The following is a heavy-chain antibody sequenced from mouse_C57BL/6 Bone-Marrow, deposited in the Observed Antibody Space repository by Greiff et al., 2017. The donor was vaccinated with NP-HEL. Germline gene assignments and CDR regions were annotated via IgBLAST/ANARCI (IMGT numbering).Heavy chain of an antibody. CDR3: AHYYGSSYPDWYFDV. Sequence: QVQLKQSDAELVKPGASVKISCKVSGYTFTDHTIHWMKQRPEQGLEWIGYIYPRDGSTKYNEKFKGKAPLTADKSSSTAYMQLNSLTSEDSAVYFCAHYYGSSYPDWYFDVWGTGTTVTVSS. D-gene: IGHD1-1*01. CDR2: IYPRDGST. CDR1: GYTFTDHT. J-gene: IGHJ1*03. V-gene: IGHV1-78*01.